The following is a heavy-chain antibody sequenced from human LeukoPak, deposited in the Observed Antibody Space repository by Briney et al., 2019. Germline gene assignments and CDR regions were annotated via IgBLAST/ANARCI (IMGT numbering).Heavy chain of an antibody. CDR3: ARGPRVSGYYYDFDY. CDR2: IYYSGST. CDR1: GGSISSYY. Sequence: ASETLSLTRTVSGGSISSYYWSWIRQPPGKGLEWIGDIYYSGSTNYNPSLKSRVTISIDTSKSHFSLKLSSVTAADTAVYYCARGPRVSGYYYDFDYWGQGTLVTVSS. J-gene: IGHJ4*02. V-gene: IGHV4-59*01. D-gene: IGHD3-22*01.